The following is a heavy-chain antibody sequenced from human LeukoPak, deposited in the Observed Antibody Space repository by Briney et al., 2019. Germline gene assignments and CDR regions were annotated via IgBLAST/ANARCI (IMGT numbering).Heavy chain of an antibody. J-gene: IGHJ4*02. V-gene: IGHV3-23*01. CDR3: ARVLTYYYDSSGYGDY. Sequence: GGSLRLSCAASGFSFSSFGMSWVRQAPGKGLEWVSRISGSGGSTYYADSVKGRFTISRDNSKNTLYLQMNSLRAEDTAVYYCARVLTYYYDSSGYGDYWGQGTLVTVSS. D-gene: IGHD3-22*01. CDR2: ISGSGGST. CDR1: GFSFSSFG.